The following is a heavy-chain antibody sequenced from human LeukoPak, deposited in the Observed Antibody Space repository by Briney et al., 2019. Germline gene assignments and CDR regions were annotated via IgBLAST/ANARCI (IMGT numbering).Heavy chain of an antibody. Sequence: ASVKLSCKGSGHSLTKFSMEWVRQAPGKALEWMGGFDPERGETIHAQKYQGRFTMTEDTSTDTAYMELNSLTSEDTAVYYCATGSIVYDFWGQGTLVTVSS. CDR3: ATGSIVYDF. V-gene: IGHV1-24*01. CDR2: FDPERGET. CDR1: GHSLTKFS. J-gene: IGHJ4*02. D-gene: IGHD1-26*01.